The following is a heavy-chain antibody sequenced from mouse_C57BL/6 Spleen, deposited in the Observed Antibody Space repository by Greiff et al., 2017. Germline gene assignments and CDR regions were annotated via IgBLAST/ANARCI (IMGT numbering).Heavy chain of an antibody. CDR3: ARGDYYYGSSAWFAY. CDR1: GYTFTDYY. CDR2: INPNNGGT. V-gene: IGHV1-26*01. D-gene: IGHD1-1*01. J-gene: IGHJ3*01. Sequence: VHVKQSGPELVKPGASVKISCKASGYTFTDYYMNWVKQSHGKSLEWIGDINPNNGGTSYNQKFKGKATLTVDKSSSTAYMELRSLTSEDSAVYYCARGDYYYGSSAWFAYWGQGTLVTVSA.